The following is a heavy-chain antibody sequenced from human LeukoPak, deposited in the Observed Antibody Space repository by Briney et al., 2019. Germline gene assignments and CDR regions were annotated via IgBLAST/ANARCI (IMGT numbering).Heavy chain of an antibody. CDR1: GGSFSGYY. D-gene: IGHD2-2*01. Sequence: PSETLSLTCAVYGGSFSGYYWSWIRQPPGKGLEWIGEINHSGSTNYNPSLKSRVTISVDTSKNQFSLKLSSVTAADTAVYYCATRTVPYWGQGTLVTVSS. V-gene: IGHV4-34*01. CDR2: INHSGST. CDR3: ATRTVPY. J-gene: IGHJ4*02.